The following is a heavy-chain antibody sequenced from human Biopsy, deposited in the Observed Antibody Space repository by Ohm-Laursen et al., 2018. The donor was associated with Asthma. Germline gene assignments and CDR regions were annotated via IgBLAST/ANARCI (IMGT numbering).Heavy chain of an antibody. J-gene: IGHJ6*02. CDR3: ARDGSSVAGTPYGMDV. CDR1: GGAIDSGAYY. CDR2: IYYSGST. D-gene: IGHD6-19*01. V-gene: IGHV4-31*03. Sequence: TLSLTCTVSGGAIDSGAYYWSWIRQLPGKGLEWIGYIYYSGSTYYNPSLKSRVTISVDTSQNQFSLNLNSVTAADTAVYYCARDGSSVAGTPYGMDVWGQGTTVTVSS.